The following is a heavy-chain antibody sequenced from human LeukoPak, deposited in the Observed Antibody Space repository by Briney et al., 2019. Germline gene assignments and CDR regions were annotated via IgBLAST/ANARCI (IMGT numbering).Heavy chain of an antibody. Sequence: GGSLRLSCAASGFTLSSYAMSWVRQAPGRGLEWVSTIDTRGTGTFYADSVKGRFTISRDNSKNTLFVQMSGLRAEDTAVYYCAKGLLTAGSNNCMDVWGKGTTVTVSS. V-gene: IGHV3-23*05. CDR1: GFTLSSYA. CDR2: IDTRGTGT. J-gene: IGHJ6*03. D-gene: IGHD2-21*02. CDR3: AKGLLTAGSNNCMDV.